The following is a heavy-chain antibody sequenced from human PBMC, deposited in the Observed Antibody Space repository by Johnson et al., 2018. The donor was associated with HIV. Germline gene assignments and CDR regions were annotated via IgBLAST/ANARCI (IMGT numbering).Heavy chain of an antibody. CDR3: AKEVGWLGDAFDI. Sequence: VQLVESGGGVVRPGGSLRLSCAASGFTFSSYWMSWVRQAPGKGLEWVSVISGRGGSTFYADSVRGRFTISRDTSKNTMYLQMNSLRAEDTAVYYCAKEVGWLGDAFDIWGQGTMVTVSS. D-gene: IGHD6-19*01. J-gene: IGHJ3*02. CDR2: ISGRGGST. CDR1: GFTFSSYW. V-gene: IGHV3-23*04.